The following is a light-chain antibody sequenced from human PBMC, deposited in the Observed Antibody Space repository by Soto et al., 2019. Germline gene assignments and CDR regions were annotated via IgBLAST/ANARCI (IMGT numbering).Light chain of an antibody. J-gene: IGKJ4*01. CDR2: GAS. Sequence: EIVMTQSPATLSVSPGERATLSCRASQSVSSNLAWYQQKPGQAPRLLIYGASTRATGIPARFSGSGSGTEFTLTISSLQSEDFAVYCCQQYNNWPPPLTFGGGTKVDIK. V-gene: IGKV3-15*01. CDR3: QQYNNWPPPLT. CDR1: QSVSSN.